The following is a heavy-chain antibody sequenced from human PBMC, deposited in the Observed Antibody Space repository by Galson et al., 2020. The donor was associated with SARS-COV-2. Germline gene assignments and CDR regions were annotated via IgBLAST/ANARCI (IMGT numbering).Heavy chain of an antibody. CDR2: IYYLGGS. CDR1: GGSINNSDYH. V-gene: IGHV4-39*01. Sequence: ASETLSLTCTVSGGSINNSDYHWDWIRQPPGKGLEWIGTIYYLGGSIYSSSLRSRVTISIDTSKNQFSLQMTSMTASDTAIYYCASHFNAIDHWGQGTLVTVSS. CDR3: ASHFNAIDH. J-gene: IGHJ4*02.